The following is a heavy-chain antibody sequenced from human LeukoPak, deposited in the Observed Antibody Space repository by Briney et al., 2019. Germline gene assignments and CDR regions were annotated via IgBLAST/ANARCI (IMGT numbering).Heavy chain of an antibody. V-gene: IGHV3-23*01. CDR3: ARRPRFDAFDI. J-gene: IGHJ3*02. CDR2: ISTSAGRT. D-gene: IGHD4-17*01. CDR1: GFAFSSYA. Sequence: GGSLRLSCAASGFAFSSYAMSWVRQAPGKGLEWVSTISTSAGRTYYADSVKGRFTISRDNSKNTLYLQMNSLRVEDTAVHYCARRPRFDAFDIWGQGTMVTVSS.